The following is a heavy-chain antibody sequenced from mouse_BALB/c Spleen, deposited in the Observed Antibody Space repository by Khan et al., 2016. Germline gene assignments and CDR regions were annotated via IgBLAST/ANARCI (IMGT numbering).Heavy chain of an antibody. Sequence: EVQLQESGPSLVKPSQTLSLTCSVTGDSITSGFWNWIRKFPGNKLEYMGYISYSGSTYYNPSLKSRISITRDTSKNQYYLQLNSVTTEDTDTYYCARIYDDFYYAMDYWGQGTSVNVSS. D-gene: IGHD2-3*01. CDR2: ISYSGST. CDR3: ARIYDDFYYAMDY. J-gene: IGHJ4*01. CDR1: GDSITSGF. V-gene: IGHV3-8*02.